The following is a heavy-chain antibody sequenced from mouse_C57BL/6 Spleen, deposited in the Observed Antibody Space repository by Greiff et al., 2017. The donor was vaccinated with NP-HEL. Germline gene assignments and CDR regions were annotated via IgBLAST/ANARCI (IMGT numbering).Heavy chain of an antibody. CDR3: ARQANYQTGDY. D-gene: IGHD1-1*01. CDR1: GYAFSSSW. Sequence: QVQLQQSGPELVKPGASVKISCKASGYAFSSSWMNWVKQRPGKGLEWIGRIYPGDGDTNYNGKFKGKATLTADKSSSTAYMQLSSLTSEDSAVYFCARQANYQTGDYWGQGTTLTVSS. CDR2: IYPGDGDT. J-gene: IGHJ2*01. V-gene: IGHV1-82*01.